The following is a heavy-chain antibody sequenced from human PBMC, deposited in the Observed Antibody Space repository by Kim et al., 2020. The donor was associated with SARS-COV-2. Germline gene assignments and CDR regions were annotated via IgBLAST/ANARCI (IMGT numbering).Heavy chain of an antibody. J-gene: IGHJ5*02. V-gene: IGHV4-34*01. Sequence: SGSPNYNPSLKSRVTMSVDTAKNQFSLSLRSVTAADTAVYYCARSGWFDAWGPGTLVTVSS. D-gene: IGHD6-25*01. CDR2: SGSP. CDR3: ARSGWFDA.